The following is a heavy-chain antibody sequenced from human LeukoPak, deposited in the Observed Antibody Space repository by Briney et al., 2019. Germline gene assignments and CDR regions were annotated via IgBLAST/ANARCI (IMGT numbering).Heavy chain of an antibody. V-gene: IGHV4-4*02. CDR3: VLRYFDWLFDY. J-gene: IGHJ4*02. Sequence: SGTLSLTCAVSGGSISSSNWWSWVRQPPGKGLEWIGEIYHSGSTNYNTSLKSRVTISVDKSKNQFSLKLSSVTAADTAVYYCVLRYFDWLFDYWGQGTLVTVSS. CDR2: IYHSGST. D-gene: IGHD3-9*01. CDR1: GGSISSSNW.